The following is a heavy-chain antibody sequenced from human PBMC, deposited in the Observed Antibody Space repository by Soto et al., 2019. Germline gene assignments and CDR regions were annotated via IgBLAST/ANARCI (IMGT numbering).Heavy chain of an antibody. CDR1: GGSITSYY. J-gene: IGHJ6*03. Sequence: SETLSLTCTVSGGSITSYYWSWIRQPPGKGLEWIGYLYYSGSTNYNPSLKSRVTISVDTSKNQFSLKLSSVTAADTAVYYCASHLGYCSSTSCPLLYYYMDVWGKGTTVTVSS. CDR2: LYYSGST. CDR3: ASHLGYCSSTSCPLLYYYMDV. D-gene: IGHD2-2*01. V-gene: IGHV4-59*01.